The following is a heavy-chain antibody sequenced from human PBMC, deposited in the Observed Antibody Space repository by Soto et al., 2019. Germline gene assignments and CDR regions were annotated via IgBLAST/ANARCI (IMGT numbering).Heavy chain of an antibody. J-gene: IGHJ4*02. CDR1: GGSFSGYY. CDR2: INHSGST. D-gene: IGHD3-22*01. CDR3: ARSGQFDSDGYYFDF. Sequence: SETLSLTCAVYGGSFSGYYWSWIRQPPGKGLEWIGEINHSGSTNYNPSLKSRVSISADTSKNQFSLKLNSVTAADTAVYYCARSGQFDSDGYYFDFWGQGTLVTVSS. V-gene: IGHV4-34*09.